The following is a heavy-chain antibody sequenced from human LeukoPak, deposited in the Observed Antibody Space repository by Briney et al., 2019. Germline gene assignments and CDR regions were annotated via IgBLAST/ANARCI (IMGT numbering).Heavy chain of an antibody. CDR2: IIPIFGTA. CDR1: VGTFTSYT. V-gene: IGHV1-69*01. D-gene: IGHD3-22*01. Sequence: GASVKLSCKASVGTFTSYTISWGRHAPAQGLEWMGGIIPIFGTANSAQKFQGKVTITAAEFTSTAYMALSSLRSEDTAVYSCARDRNYYDSSGYYISYFQHWGQGTLVTVSS. J-gene: IGHJ1*01. CDR3: ARDRNYYDSSGYYISYFQH.